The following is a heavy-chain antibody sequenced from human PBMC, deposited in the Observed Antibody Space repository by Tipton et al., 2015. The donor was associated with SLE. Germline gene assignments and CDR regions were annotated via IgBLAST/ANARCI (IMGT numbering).Heavy chain of an antibody. V-gene: IGHV4-34*01. CDR2: MNHSGST. Sequence: TLSLTCAVYGGSFSGYYWSWIRQPPGKGLEWIGEMNHSGSTNYNPSLKSRVTISVDTSKNQFSLKLSSVTAADTAVYYCAREGYGGKNGDVWGKGTTVTVSS. CDR3: AREGYGGKNGDV. D-gene: IGHD4-23*01. CDR1: GGSFSGYY. J-gene: IGHJ6*04.